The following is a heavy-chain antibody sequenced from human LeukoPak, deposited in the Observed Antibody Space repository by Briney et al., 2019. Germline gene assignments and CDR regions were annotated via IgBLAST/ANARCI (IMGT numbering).Heavy chain of an antibody. CDR3: AKGLKTAVGPYKGYHYYMDV. D-gene: IGHD5-18*01. J-gene: IGHJ6*03. CDR2: INDRGIAT. CDR1: GFTFSSYA. Sequence: AGGSLRPSCAASGFTFSSYAMSWVRQAPGKGLEWVSTINDRGIATYYADSVKGRFTIFRDNSKNTLSLQVSSLRAEDTAIYYCAKGLKTAVGPYKGYHYYMDVWGKGPRSPSP. V-gene: IGHV3-23*01.